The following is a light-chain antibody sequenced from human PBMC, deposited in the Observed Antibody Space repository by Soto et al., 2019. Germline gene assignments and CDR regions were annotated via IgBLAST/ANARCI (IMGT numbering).Light chain of an antibody. CDR1: RSNIGSNS. V-gene: IGLV1-44*01. J-gene: IGLJ2*01. CDR2: SND. CDR3: AVLDDSLIGPL. Sequence: QAVVTQPPSASGTPGQMVTISCSGSRSNIGSNSVNWYQQVPGTAPKLLIYSNDQRPSGVPDRFSGSKSGTSASLAISGLQSEDEADYYCAVLDDSLIGPLFGGGTKVTVL.